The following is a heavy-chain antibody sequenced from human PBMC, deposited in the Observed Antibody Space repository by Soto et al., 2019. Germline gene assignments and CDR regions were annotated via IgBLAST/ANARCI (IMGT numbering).Heavy chain of an antibody. CDR1: GYTFTSYG. J-gene: IGHJ5*02. Sequence: ASVKVSCKASGYTFTSYGISWVRQAPGQGLEWMGWISAYNGNTNYAQKLQGRVTMTTDTSTSTAYMELRSLRSDDTAVYYCARRNRYCSSTSCYTIYNWFDTWGQGTLVTVSS. CDR2: ISAYNGNT. CDR3: ARRNRYCSSTSCYTIYNWFDT. D-gene: IGHD2-2*02. V-gene: IGHV1-18*01.